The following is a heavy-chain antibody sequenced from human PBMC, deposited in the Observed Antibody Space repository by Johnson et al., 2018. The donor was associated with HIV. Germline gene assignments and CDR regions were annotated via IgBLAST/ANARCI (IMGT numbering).Heavy chain of an antibody. J-gene: IGHJ3*02. V-gene: IGHV3-66*02. D-gene: IGHD1-26*01. CDR2: IFTVGDV. CDR3: AKESKWESRTPHAFDM. CDR1: GFTVSSNY. Sequence: VQLVESGGGLVNPGGSLRLSCAASGFTVSSNYMSWVRQAPGKGLEWVSVIFTVGDVYYIDSVKGRFTVSRDNSKNTLYLQMKSLRPEDTAVYYCAKESKWESRTPHAFDMWGQGTMVTVSS.